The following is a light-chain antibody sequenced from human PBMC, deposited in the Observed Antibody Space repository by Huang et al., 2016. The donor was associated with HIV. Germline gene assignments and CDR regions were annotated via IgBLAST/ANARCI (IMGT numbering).Light chain of an antibody. CDR2: AAS. J-gene: IGKJ2*01. CDR1: QSISSY. CDR3: QQSYSTPYT. Sequence: DIQMTQSPSSLSASVGDRVTITCRASQSISSYLNWYQQKPGKAPKLLIYAASSLQSGCPSMFSGSGSGTDFTLTISSLQPEDFATYYCQQSYSTPYTFGQGTKLEIK. V-gene: IGKV1-39*01.